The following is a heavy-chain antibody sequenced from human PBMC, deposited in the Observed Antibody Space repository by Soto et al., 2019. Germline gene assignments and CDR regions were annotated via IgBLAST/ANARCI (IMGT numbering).Heavy chain of an antibody. D-gene: IGHD1-1*01. J-gene: IGHJ4*02. CDR2: INSDDTSS. Sequence: EVQLMESGGGLVQPGGSLRLSCAASGLSVSNYWMHWVRQTPGKGLVWVSRINSDDTSSSYAASVKGRFTISRDNAKNTPNLQMNSLRAEATAVYYGARRWRRGGHYYFDYWGQGTLVTVSS. CDR3: ARRWRRGGHYYFDY. CDR1: GLSVSNYW. V-gene: IGHV3-74*01.